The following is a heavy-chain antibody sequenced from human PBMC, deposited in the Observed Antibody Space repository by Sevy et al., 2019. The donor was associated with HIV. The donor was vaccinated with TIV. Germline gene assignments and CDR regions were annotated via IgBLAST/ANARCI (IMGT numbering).Heavy chain of an antibody. D-gene: IGHD6-13*01. CDR2: ISSSGTTI. CDR1: GFTFSSYE. V-gene: IGHV3-48*03. CDR3: ARNWAAAPGGGGFYYGMDV. J-gene: IGHJ6*02. Sequence: GGSLRLSCAASGFTFSSYEMNWVRQAPGKGLQWVSYISSSGTTIYYVDSVKGRFTISRDNAKNSLYLQMNSLRAEDTAVYCCARNWAAAPGGGGFYYGMDVWGQGTTVTVSS.